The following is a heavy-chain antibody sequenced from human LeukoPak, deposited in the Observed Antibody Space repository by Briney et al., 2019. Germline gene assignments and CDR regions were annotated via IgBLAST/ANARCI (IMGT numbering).Heavy chain of an antibody. CDR2: IYHSGST. CDR1: GGSISSGGYY. CDR3: ARLRGSYGGDAFDI. D-gene: IGHD1-26*01. J-gene: IGHJ3*02. Sequence: SETLSLTCTVSGGSISSGGYYWSWIRQPPGKGLEWIGYIYHSGSTYYNPSLKSRVTISVDRSKNQFSLKLSSVTAADTAVYYCARLRGSYGGDAFDIWGQGTVVTVSS. V-gene: IGHV4-30-2*01.